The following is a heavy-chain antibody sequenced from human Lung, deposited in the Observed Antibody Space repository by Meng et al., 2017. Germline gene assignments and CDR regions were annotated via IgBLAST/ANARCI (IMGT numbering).Heavy chain of an antibody. CDR3: ARGPTTMAHDFDY. Sequence: QGQLQQWGEGLLKPSETPSLTCVVSGGSFSDYYWSWIRQPPGKGLEWIGEINHSGSTNYNPSLESRATISVDTSQNNLSLKLSSVTAADSAVYYCARGPTTMAHDFDYWGQGTLVTVSS. CDR1: GGSFSDYY. J-gene: IGHJ4*02. CDR2: INHSGST. D-gene: IGHD4-11*01. V-gene: IGHV4-34*01.